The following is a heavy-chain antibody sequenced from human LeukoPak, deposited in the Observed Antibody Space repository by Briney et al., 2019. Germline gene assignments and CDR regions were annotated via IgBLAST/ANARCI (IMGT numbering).Heavy chain of an antibody. D-gene: IGHD1-26*01. V-gene: IGHV3-48*01. CDR1: GFTFTTYG. Sequence: GGSLRLSCAASGFTFTTYGMNWVRQAPGKGLEWVSYISSSSSTIYYADSVKGRFTISRDNAKNSLYLQMNSLRAEDTAVYYCAELLSGNWGQGTQVTVSS. J-gene: IGHJ4*02. CDR2: ISSSSSTI. CDR3: AELLSGN.